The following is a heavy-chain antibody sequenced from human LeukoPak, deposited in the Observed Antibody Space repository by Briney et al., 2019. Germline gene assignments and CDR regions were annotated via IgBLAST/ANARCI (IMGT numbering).Heavy chain of an antibody. CDR1: GGSFSGYY. V-gene: IGHV4-34*01. J-gene: IGHJ6*03. CDR3: AREEGWILTGYYNGLHYYYMDV. Sequence: SETLSLTCAVYGGSFSGYYWSWIRQPPGKGLEWIGEINHSGSTNYNPSLKSRVTMSVDTSKNQFSLKLSSVTAADTAVYYCAREEGWILTGYYNGLHYYYMDVWGKGTTVTVSS. D-gene: IGHD3-9*01. CDR2: INHSGST.